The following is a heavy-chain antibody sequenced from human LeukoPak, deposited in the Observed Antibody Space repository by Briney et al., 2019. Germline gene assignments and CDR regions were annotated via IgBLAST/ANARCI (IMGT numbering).Heavy chain of an antibody. Sequence: PSGGSLRLSCAASGFTFSNYGMHWVRQAPGRGLEWVTLIWYDGSNKYYADSVKGRFTISRDNSKNTVYLQMNSLRAEDTAVYYCARAGLGAAADVWGQGTLVTVSS. CDR1: GFTFSNYG. J-gene: IGHJ4*02. CDR2: IWYDGSNK. V-gene: IGHV3-33*01. CDR3: ARAGLGAAADV. D-gene: IGHD6-13*01.